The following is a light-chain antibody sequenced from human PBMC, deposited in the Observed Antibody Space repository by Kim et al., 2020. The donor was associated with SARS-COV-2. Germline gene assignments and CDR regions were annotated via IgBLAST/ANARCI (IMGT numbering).Light chain of an antibody. V-gene: IGLV4-69*01. CDR3: QTWGTPVV. J-gene: IGLJ2*01. CDR2: VNPDGSH. CDR1: GVPHAYA. Sequence: QLVLTQPPSASASLGASVKLTCTQSGVPHAYAVAWHQLQPERGPHFLLKVNPDGSHYKGDGVPDRFSGSSSESERYLTISNLQSDDEADYYCQTWGTPVVFGGGTQLTVL.